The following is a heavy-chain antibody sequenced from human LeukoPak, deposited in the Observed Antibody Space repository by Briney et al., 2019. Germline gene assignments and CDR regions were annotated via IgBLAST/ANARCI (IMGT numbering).Heavy chain of an antibody. V-gene: IGHV3-30*02. J-gene: IGHJ4*02. CDR2: IRYGSNK. D-gene: IGHD2-2*01. Sequence: PGGSLRLSCAASGFTFSTYGMHWVRQAPGKGLEWVAFIRYGSNKYYADSVKGRFTISRDNSKNTVYLQMNSLRAEDTAVYYCAAPGVPAATYYFDYWGQGTLVTVSS. CDR1: GFTFSTYG. CDR3: AAPGVPAATYYFDY.